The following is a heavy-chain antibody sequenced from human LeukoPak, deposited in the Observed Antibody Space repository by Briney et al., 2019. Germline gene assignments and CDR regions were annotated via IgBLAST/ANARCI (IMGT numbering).Heavy chain of an antibody. Sequence: GASVKVSCKASGYTFTSYYMHWVRQAPGQGLEWMGWINPNSGGTNYAQKFQGRVTMTRDTSISTAYMELSRLRSDDTAVYYCAREAHYYDSSGYLDYWGQGTLVTVSS. V-gene: IGHV1-2*02. CDR2: INPNSGGT. CDR3: AREAHYYDSSGYLDY. CDR1: GYTFTSYY. D-gene: IGHD3-22*01. J-gene: IGHJ4*02.